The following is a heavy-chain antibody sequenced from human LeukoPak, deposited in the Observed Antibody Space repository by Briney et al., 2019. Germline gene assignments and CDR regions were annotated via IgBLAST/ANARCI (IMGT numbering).Heavy chain of an antibody. CDR1: GDSVSSNSAA. CDR3: ARGLSGALDI. J-gene: IGHJ3*02. CDR2: TYYRSKWYN. D-gene: IGHD5/OR15-5a*01. Sequence: PSQTLSLTCAISGDSVSSNSAAWHWLRQSPSRGLEWLGKTYYRSKWYNDYAASVKSRISINPDTSKNQFSLHLNSVTPEDTAVYYCARGLSGALDIWGQGTMVTVSS. V-gene: IGHV6-1*01.